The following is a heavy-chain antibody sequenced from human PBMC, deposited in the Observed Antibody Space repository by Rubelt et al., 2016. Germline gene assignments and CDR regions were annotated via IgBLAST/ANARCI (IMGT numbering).Heavy chain of an antibody. V-gene: IGHV4-39*07. CDR3: ARDLSGWYFDL. J-gene: IGHJ2*01. D-gene: IGHD3-10*01. CDR2: VYSSGRT. CDR1: DGSVSSSTYC. Sequence: QLRLRESGPGLVKPSETLSLTCTVSDGSVSSSTYCWGWVRQPPGKGLEWIGSVYSSGRTNYNPSLESRVTLLEETSKNNFSLRLSSVTAADTAVYYCARDLSGWYFDLWGRGTLVTVFS.